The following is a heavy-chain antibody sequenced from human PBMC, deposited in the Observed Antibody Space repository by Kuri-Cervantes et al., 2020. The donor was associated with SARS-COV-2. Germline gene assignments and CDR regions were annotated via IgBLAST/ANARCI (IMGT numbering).Heavy chain of an antibody. V-gene: IGHV1-2*02. CDR3: EYCDVRVELRSFDY. D-gene: IGHD1-7*01. CDR2: INPNSGGT. Sequence: ASVKVSLKATGYTFTGYNMHWVRQAPGQGLEWLGWINPNSGGTNYTQKVQGRVSMTRNTSISTAYMELSRLSSDETDVYYREYCDVRVELRSFDYWGQGTLVTVSS. J-gene: IGHJ4*02. CDR1: GYTFTGYN.